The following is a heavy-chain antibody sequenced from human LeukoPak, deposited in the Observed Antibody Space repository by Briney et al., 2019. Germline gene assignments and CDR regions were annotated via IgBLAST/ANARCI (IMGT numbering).Heavy chain of an antibody. Sequence: ASVRVSCKASGYTFTGYHLHWVRQAPGQGLEWMGRIKPHSGDTSYAQKFQGRVSMTRDTSISTAYMEMSSLRSDHTAVYYCARDLEGYYYGSGNYPQWGLGTLVTVSS. CDR2: IKPHSGDT. CDR1: GYTFTGYH. D-gene: IGHD3-10*01. CDR3: ARDLEGYYYGSGNYPQ. V-gene: IGHV1-2*02. J-gene: IGHJ4*02.